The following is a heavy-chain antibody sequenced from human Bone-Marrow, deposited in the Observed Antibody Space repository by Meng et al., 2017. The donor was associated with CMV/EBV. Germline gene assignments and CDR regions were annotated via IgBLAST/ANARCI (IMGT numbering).Heavy chain of an antibody. Sequence: ASGKVSCKASGYTFTSYGISWVRQAPGQGLEWMGWISAYNGNTNYAQKFQGRVTMTRDTSISTAYMELSRLRSDDTAVYYCAHIVGATLEWGQGTRVTVSS. CDR1: GYTFTSYG. D-gene: IGHD1-26*01. J-gene: IGHJ4*02. CDR3: AHIVGATLE. CDR2: ISAYNGNT. V-gene: IGHV1-18*01.